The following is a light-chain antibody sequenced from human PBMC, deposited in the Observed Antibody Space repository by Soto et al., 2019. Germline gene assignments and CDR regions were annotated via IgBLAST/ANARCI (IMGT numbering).Light chain of an antibody. CDR3: QQYDSXPRT. Sequence: EIVLTQSPGTLSMSPGERATLSCRAIQSLSSSSLAWYQQKPGQAPRLLISGASSRAADIPDRFSGSGYGTDFPLTINRLEPEDFAAYHAQQYDSXPRTCGQGTKV. V-gene: IGKV3-20*01. J-gene: IGKJ1*01. CDR2: GAS. CDR1: QSLSSSS.